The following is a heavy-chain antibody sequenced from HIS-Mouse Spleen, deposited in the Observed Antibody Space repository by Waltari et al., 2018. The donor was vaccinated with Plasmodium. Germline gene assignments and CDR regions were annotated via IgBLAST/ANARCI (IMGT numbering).Heavy chain of an antibody. J-gene: IGHJ4*02. Sequence: QLQLQESGPGLVTPSETLSLTCTVSGVSISSSSYYWGWIRQPPGKGLEWIGSSYYSGSTYYNPSLKSRVTISVDTSKNQFSLKLSSVTAADTAVYYCARRGGSYYYFDYWGQGTLVTVSS. CDR1: GVSISSSSYY. D-gene: IGHD1-26*01. CDR3: ARRGGSYYYFDY. V-gene: IGHV4-39*01. CDR2: SYYSGST.